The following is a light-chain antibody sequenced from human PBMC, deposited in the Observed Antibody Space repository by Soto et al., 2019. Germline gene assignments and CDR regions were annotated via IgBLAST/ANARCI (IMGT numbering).Light chain of an antibody. CDR1: QSVSSSY. V-gene: IGKV3-11*01. Sequence: EVVLTQSPDALSLPPGERATLYCRASQSVSSSYLAWYQQKPGQAPRLLIYDASNRATDIPARFSGSGSGTDFTLTISSLEPEDFAVYYCQQRYSWWTFGQGTKVDI. CDR2: DAS. CDR3: QQRYSWWT. J-gene: IGKJ1*01.